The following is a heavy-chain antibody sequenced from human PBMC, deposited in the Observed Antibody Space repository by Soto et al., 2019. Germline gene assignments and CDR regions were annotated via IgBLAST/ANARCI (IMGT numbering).Heavy chain of an antibody. CDR1: GGSISSGGYS. CDR3: ARSDYDILTGYYKTPFDY. J-gene: IGHJ4*02. V-gene: IGHV4-30-2*01. D-gene: IGHD3-9*01. CDR2: IYHSGST. Sequence: QLQLQESGSGLVKPSQTLSLTCAVSGGSISSGGYSWSWIRRPPGKGLEWIGYIYHSGSTYYNPSLKSRVTISVDRSKNQFSLKLSSVTAADTAVYYCARSDYDILTGYYKTPFDYWGQGTLVTVSS.